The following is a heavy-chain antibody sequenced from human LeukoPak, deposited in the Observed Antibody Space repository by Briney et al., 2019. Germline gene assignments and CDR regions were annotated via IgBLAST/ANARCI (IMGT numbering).Heavy chain of an antibody. D-gene: IGHD2/OR15-2a*01. J-gene: IGHJ4*02. CDR1: GGTFSSYA. CDR2: IIPMFGTA. V-gene: IGHV1-69*05. CDR3: ARDTAYTSTTCCNDYFDS. Sequence: EASVKVSCKASGGTFSSYAISWVRQAPGQGLEWMGGIIPMFGTANYAQKFQGRVTITTEESTSTAYMELSSLGSEDTAMYYCARDTAYTSTTCCNDYFDSWGQGTLVTVSS.